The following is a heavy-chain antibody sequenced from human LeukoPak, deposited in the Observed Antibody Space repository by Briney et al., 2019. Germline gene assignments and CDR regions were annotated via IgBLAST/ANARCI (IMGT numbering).Heavy chain of an antibody. D-gene: IGHD6-19*01. CDR1: GGSISSSSYY. Sequence: SETLSLTCTVSGGSISSSSYYWGWIRQPPGKGLEWIGSIYYSGSTYYNPSLKSRVTISVDTSKNQFSLKLSSVTAADTAVYYCARHRGSSGPNWYFDLWRRGTLVTVSS. CDR3: ARHRGSSGPNWYFDL. V-gene: IGHV4-39*01. J-gene: IGHJ2*01. CDR2: IYYSGST.